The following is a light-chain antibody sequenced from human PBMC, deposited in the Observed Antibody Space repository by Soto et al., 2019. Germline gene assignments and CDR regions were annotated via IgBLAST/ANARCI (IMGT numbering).Light chain of an antibody. CDR3: QQYNTWPR. Sequence: EIVLTQSPATLSLSPGERATLSCRASQSVSSYLAWYQQKPGQAPRLLIYGASTRATGIPARFSGSGSGTEFTLTISSLQSEDFAVYYCQQYNTWPRFGQGTKVDIK. CDR1: QSVSSY. CDR2: GAS. V-gene: IGKV3-15*01. J-gene: IGKJ1*01.